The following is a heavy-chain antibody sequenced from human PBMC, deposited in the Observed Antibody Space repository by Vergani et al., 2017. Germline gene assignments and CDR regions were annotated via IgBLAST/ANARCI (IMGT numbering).Heavy chain of an antibody. Sequence: EVQLVESGGGLVKPGGSLRLSCAASGFTFSSYSMNWVRQAPGKGLEWVSSISSSSSYIYYADSVKGRFTISRDKAKNSLYLQMNSLRAEDTAVYYCARDRXAAGYYYYYYGMDVWGQGTTVTVSS. V-gene: IGHV3-21*01. J-gene: IGHJ6*02. D-gene: IGHD6-13*01. CDR3: ARDRXAAGYYYYYYGMDV. CDR1: GFTFSSYS. CDR2: ISSSSSYI.